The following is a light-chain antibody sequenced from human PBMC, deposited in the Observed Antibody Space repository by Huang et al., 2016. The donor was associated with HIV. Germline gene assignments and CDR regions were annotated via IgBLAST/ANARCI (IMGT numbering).Light chain of an antibody. V-gene: IGKV3-15*01. J-gene: IGKJ2*03. Sequence: EVIMTQSPGTLSVSPGERATLSCRASQSISRNLAWYQHKRGQAPRLLIYGASTRATSIPARFTGSGSGTEFTLNSSSLQSEDFATYYCQHYNNWPPYSFGQGTNL. CDR3: QHYNNWPPYS. CDR2: GAS. CDR1: QSISRN.